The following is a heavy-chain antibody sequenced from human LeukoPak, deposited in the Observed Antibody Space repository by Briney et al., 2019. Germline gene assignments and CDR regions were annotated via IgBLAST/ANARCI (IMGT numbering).Heavy chain of an antibody. CDR2: IKQDGSEK. J-gene: IGHJ6*03. CDR1: GFTFSSYW. CDR3: ARWTADLPYYYYYYMDV. Sequence: PGGSLRLSCAASGFTFSSYWMSWVRQAPGKGLEWVANIKQDGSEKYYVDSVKGRFTISRDNAKNSLYLQMNSLRAEDTAVYYCARWTADLPYYYYYYMDVCGKGTTGTVSS. V-gene: IGHV3-7*01. D-gene: IGHD3/OR15-3a*01.